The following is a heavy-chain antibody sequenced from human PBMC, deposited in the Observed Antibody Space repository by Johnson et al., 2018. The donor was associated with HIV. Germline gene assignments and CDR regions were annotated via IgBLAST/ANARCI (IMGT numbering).Heavy chain of an antibody. J-gene: IGHJ3*02. Sequence: VQLVESGGGVVQPGRSLRLSCAASGFTFSSYAMHWVRQAPGKGLEWVAVISYDGNNKYYADSLKGRFTISRDNSKNTLYLEMNSLRAEDTAVYYCTRLPSGYSRDAFDIWGQGTMVTVSS. CDR2: ISYDGNNK. V-gene: IGHV3-30*04. CDR1: GFTFSSYA. CDR3: TRLPSGYSRDAFDI. D-gene: IGHD5-18*01.